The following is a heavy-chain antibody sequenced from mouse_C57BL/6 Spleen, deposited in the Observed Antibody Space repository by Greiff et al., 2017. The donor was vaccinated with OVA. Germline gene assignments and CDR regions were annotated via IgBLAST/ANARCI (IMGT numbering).Heavy chain of an antibody. Sequence: VKLVESGPGLVQPSQSLSITCTVSGFSLTSYGVHWVRQSPGKGLEWLGVIWRGGSTDYNAAFMSRLSITKDNSKSQVFFKMNSLQADDTAIYYCANMVTTKAWFAYWGQGTLVTVSA. CDR1: GFSLTSYG. CDR2: IWRGGST. D-gene: IGHD2-2*01. CDR3: ANMVTTKAWFAY. J-gene: IGHJ3*01. V-gene: IGHV2-5*01.